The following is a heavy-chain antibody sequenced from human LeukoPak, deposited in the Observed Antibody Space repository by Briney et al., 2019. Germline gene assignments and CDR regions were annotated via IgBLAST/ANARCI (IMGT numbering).Heavy chain of an antibody. CDR1: GASISSTIYY. Sequence: SETLSLTCTVSGASISSTIYYWGWTRHPPGKGLEWSGSVFYSENPYYNPSLKSRVTISVDTSKNQFSLNLNSVTAADTAVYFCASGPWVPPFDYWGQGTLVPVSS. V-gene: IGHV4-39*07. D-gene: IGHD4/OR15-4a*01. J-gene: IGHJ4*02. CDR3: ASGPWVPPFDY. CDR2: VFYSENP.